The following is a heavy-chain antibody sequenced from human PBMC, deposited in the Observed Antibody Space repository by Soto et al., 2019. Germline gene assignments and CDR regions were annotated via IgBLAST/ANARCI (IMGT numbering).Heavy chain of an antibody. J-gene: IGHJ3*02. CDR3: ARASQGKGKI. CDR2: IYYSGST. CDR1: GGSISSGDYY. Sequence: SETLSLTCTVSGGSISSGDYYWSWTRQPPGKGLEWIGYIYYSGSTYYNPSLKSRVTISVDTSKNQFSLKLSSVTAADTAVYYCARASQGKGKIWGQGTMVTVSS. V-gene: IGHV4-30-4*01. D-gene: IGHD2-2*01.